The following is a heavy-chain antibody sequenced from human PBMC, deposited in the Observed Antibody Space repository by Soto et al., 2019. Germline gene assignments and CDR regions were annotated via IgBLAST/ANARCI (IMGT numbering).Heavy chain of an antibody. J-gene: IGHJ3*02. CDR1: GGSISSYF. V-gene: IGHV4-59*01. D-gene: IGHD2-8*01. CDR2: IYYSGSTGST. CDR3: ARVKQIDTKRNAFDI. Sequence: PSETLSLTCTVSGGSISSYFWSWIRQPPGKGLEWIGYIYYSGSTGSTNYNPSLKSRVTISVDTSKSQFSLKLSSVTAADTAVYYCARVKQIDTKRNAFDIWGQGTMVTVS.